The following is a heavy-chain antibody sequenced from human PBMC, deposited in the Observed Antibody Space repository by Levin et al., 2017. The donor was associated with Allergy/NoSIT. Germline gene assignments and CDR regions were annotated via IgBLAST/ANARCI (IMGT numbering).Heavy chain of an antibody. CDR3: AHRLPSARDYGDIFDI. V-gene: IGHV2-5*02. CDR2: IYWDDDK. CDR1: GFSLSTSTVG. J-gene: IGHJ3*02. D-gene: IGHD4-17*01. Sequence: SGPTLVKPTQTLTLTCTFSGFSLSTSTVGVGWIRQPPGKALEWLALIYWDDDKRYSPSLRSRLTITKDTSKNQVVLTMTNMDPVDTATYYCAHRLPSARDYGDIFDIWGQGTMVTVSS.